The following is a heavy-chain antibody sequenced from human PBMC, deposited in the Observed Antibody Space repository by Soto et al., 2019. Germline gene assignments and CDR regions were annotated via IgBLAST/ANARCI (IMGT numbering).Heavy chain of an antibody. D-gene: IGHD1-26*01. CDR2: ISGSGGST. J-gene: IGHJ4*02. CDR1: GFTFSSYA. CDR3: AKDGLGGGATGPHDY. Sequence: GGSLRLSCAASGFTFSSYAMSWVRQAPGKGLEWVSAISGSGGSTYYADSVKGRFTISRDNSKNTLYLQMNSLRAEDTAVYYCAKDGLGGGATGPHDYWGQGTLVTVSS. V-gene: IGHV3-23*01.